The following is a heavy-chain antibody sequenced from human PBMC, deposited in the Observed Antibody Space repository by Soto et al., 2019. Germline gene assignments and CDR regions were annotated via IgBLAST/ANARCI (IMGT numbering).Heavy chain of an antibody. CDR1: GYTFTSYG. Sequence: ASVKVSCKASGYTFTSYGISWVRQAPGQGLEWMGWISAYNGNTNYAQKLQGRVTMTTDTSTSTAYMELRSLRSDDTAVYYCARSGYCTNAVCYGWFDPWGQGPLVTVSS. D-gene: IGHD2-8*01. CDR2: ISAYNGNT. CDR3: ARSGYCTNAVCYGWFDP. V-gene: IGHV1-18*01. J-gene: IGHJ5*02.